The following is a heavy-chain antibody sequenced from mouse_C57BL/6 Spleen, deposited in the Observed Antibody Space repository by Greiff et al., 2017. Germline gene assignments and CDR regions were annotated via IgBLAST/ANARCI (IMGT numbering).Heavy chain of an antibody. CDR2: IDPEDGET. V-gene: IGHV14-2*01. Sequence: VQLQQSGAELVKPGASVKLSCTASGFNIKDYYMHWVKQRTEQGLEWIGRIDPEDGETKYAPKFPGKATITADTSSNTAYLQLSSLTSEDTAVYYCAVYGYDEGFAYWGQGTLVTVSA. CDR1: GFNIKDYY. D-gene: IGHD2-2*01. J-gene: IGHJ3*01. CDR3: AVYGYDEGFAY.